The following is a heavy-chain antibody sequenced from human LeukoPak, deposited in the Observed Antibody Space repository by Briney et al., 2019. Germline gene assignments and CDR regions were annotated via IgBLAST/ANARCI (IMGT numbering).Heavy chain of an antibody. V-gene: IGHV4-59*01. CDR3: ARRGGSPLGAFDI. CDR1: GGSISSYY. J-gene: IGHJ3*02. D-gene: IGHD1-26*01. Sequence: SETLSLTCTVSGGSISSYYWSWIRQPPGKGLEWIGYIYYSGSTNYNPSLKSRVTISVDTSKNQFSLKLTSVTAADTAVYYCARRGGSPLGAFDIWGQGTMVTVSS. CDR2: IYYSGST.